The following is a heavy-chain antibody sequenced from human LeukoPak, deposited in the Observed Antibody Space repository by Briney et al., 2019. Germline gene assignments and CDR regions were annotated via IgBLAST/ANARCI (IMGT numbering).Heavy chain of an antibody. J-gene: IGHJ4*02. CDR3: ARGLGARDY. V-gene: IGHV4-34*01. CDR2: INHSGST. D-gene: IGHD1-26*01. Sequence: PSESLSLTCAVYGGSFSGYYWSWIRQPPGKGLEWIGEINHSGSTNYNPSLKSRVTISVDTSKNPFSLKLSSVTAADTAVYYCARGLGARDYWGQGTLVTVSS. CDR1: GGSFSGYY.